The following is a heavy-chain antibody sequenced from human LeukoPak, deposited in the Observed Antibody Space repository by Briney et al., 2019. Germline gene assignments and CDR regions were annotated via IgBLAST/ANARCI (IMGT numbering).Heavy chain of an antibody. CDR1: GYTFTGYN. Sequence: SVKVSRKASGYTFTGYNLHWVRQAPGQGLEWMGWINVHTGVAHYAQKFQGRVTMTRDTSISTAYMELSRLRSDDTAVFYCARTHYDSNACYSPAGYWGQGTLVTVSS. CDR3: ARTHYDSNACYSPAGY. V-gene: IGHV1-2*02. J-gene: IGHJ4*02. D-gene: IGHD3-22*01. CDR2: INVHTGVA.